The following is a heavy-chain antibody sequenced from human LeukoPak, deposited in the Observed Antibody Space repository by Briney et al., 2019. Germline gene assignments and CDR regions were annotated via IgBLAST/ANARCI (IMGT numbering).Heavy chain of an antibody. CDR2: ISPTGSTT. D-gene: IGHD1-26*01. CDR3: ARDDSGSYFQGDY. J-gene: IGHJ4*02. CDR1: GFSFSGHW. V-gene: IGHV3-74*01. Sequence: GGSLRLSCTASGFSFSGHWMHWARQLPGKGLVWVSRISPTGSTTSYADSVKGRFTISRDNAKNSLYLQMNSLRAEDTAVYYCARDDSGSYFQGDYWGQGTLVTVSS.